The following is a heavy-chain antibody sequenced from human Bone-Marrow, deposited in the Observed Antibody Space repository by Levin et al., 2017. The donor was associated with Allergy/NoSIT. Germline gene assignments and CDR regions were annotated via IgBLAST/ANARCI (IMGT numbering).Heavy chain of an antibody. J-gene: IGHJ5*02. CDR2: ISWNSDDI. CDR3: AKDVIATLRYWFDP. D-gene: IGHD6-6*01. V-gene: IGHV3-9*01. CDR1: GFTFDNFA. Sequence: GGSLRLSCAASGFTFDNFAMHWVRQTPGKGLEWVSGISWNSDDIAYADSVKGRFTVSRDNAKNTLYLEMRSLRTEDTAFYYCAKDVIATLRYWFDPWGQGTLVTVSS.